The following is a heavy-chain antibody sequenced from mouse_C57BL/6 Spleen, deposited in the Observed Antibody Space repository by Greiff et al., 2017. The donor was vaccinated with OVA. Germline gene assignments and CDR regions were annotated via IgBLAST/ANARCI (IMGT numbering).Heavy chain of an antibody. CDR1: GFTFSSYA. V-gene: IGHV5-4*01. CDR3: ARGGGDYRYAMDY. CDR2: ISDGGSYT. D-gene: IGHD2-4*01. J-gene: IGHJ4*01. Sequence: VQLKESGGGLVKPGGSLKLSCAASGFTFSSYAMSWVRQTPEKRLEWVATISDGGSYTYYPDNVKGRFTISRDNAKNNLYLQMSHLKSEDTAMYYCARGGGDYRYAMDYWGQGTSVTVSS.